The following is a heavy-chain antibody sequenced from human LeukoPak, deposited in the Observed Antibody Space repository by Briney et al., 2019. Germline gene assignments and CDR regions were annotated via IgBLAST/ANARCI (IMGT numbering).Heavy chain of an antibody. D-gene: IGHD6-13*01. Sequence: SATLSLTCAVYGGSFSRYYWTWISQPPGKGLEWLGEINHSGSTNYNPSLKSRVTISVETSKNQFSLKLSSVTAADTAVYYCARVGYSGIAAAGQIDYWGQGTLVTVSS. CDR1: GGSFSRYY. CDR3: ARVGYSGIAAAGQIDY. V-gene: IGHV4-34*01. J-gene: IGHJ4*02. CDR2: INHSGST.